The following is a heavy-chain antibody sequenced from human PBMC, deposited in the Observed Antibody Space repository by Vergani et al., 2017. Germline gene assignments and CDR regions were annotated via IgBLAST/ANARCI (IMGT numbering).Heavy chain of an antibody. D-gene: IGHD6-13*01. CDR2: INHSGST. Sequence: QVQLQQWGAGLLKPSETLSLTCAVYGGSFSGYYWSWIRQPPGKGLEWIGEINHSGSTNYNPSLKSRVTISVDTSKNQFSLKLSSVTAADTAGYYCASGPGYSSSWYSAHNWFDPWGQGTLVTVSS. CDR1: GGSFSGYY. V-gene: IGHV4-34*01. CDR3: ASGPGYSSSWYSAHNWFDP. J-gene: IGHJ5*02.